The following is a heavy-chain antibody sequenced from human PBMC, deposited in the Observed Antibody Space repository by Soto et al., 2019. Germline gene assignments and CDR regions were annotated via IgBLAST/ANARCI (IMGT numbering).Heavy chain of an antibody. CDR3: AGGNPTDY. CDR2: IYYSGST. Sequence: SLTLPLTNTVFDGSVSSRSYHWSWIRQPPGKGLEWIGYIYYSGSTNYNPSLKSRVTISIDTSKNQFSLKLSSVTAADTAVYYCAGGNPTDYWGQGTLVTVSS. V-gene: IGHV4-61*01. J-gene: IGHJ4*02. CDR1: DGSVSSRSYH. D-gene: IGHD2-15*01.